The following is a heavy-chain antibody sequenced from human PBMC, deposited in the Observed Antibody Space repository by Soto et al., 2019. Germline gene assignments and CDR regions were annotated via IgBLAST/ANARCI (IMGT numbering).Heavy chain of an antibody. CDR3: ARGVKYGAYSRWFDH. V-gene: IGHV1-8*01. J-gene: IGHJ5*02. D-gene: IGHD4-17*01. Sequence: ASVKVSCKASGYTFTSYDINWVRQATGQGLEYLGWLSPNSGNTGYVQKFQGRVTMTWDTSITTAYMELSSLRSEDTAVYFCARGVKYGAYSRWFDHWGQGTLVTVSS. CDR2: LSPNSGNT. CDR1: GYTFTSYD.